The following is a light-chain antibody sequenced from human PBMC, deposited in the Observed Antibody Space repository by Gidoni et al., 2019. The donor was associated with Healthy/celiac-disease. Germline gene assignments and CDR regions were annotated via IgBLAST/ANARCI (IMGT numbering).Light chain of an antibody. CDR3: LQDYNYPIT. CDR2: AAS. V-gene: IGKV1-6*01. J-gene: IGKJ5*01. Sequence: AIQLTQSPSSLSASVGDRATITFRASQVIGIDLSWYQQKPGKAHNLLIYAASTSQSGVPSRFSGSGSGTDFTLTISSLQPEEFATYFCLQDYNYPITFGQXTRLEIK. CDR1: QVIGID.